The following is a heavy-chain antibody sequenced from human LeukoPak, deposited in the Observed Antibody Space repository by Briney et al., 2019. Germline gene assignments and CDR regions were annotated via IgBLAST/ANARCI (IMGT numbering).Heavy chain of an antibody. J-gene: IGHJ3*02. CDR1: GFTYNDYW. D-gene: IGHD3-3*01. CDR2: IKQDGSDW. V-gene: IGHV3-7*01. Sequence: GGSLRLSCAASGFTYNDYWMTWVRQAPGKGLEWVAQIKQDGSDWNYVDSVKGRFTISRDNAKNSLYLQMTSLRAEDTAVYYCATEGHYTVAFETWGQGTMVTVSS. CDR3: ATEGHYTVAFET.